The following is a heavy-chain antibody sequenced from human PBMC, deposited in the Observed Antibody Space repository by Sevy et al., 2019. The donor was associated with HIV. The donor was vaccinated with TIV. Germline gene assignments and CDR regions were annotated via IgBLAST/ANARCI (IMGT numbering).Heavy chain of an antibody. CDR3: ARGAGLDR. Sequence: GSLRLSCEASGFTFSPYWMTWVRQAPGKGLEWVANIRPDGSDKYYVDSVKGRFTISRDNAKNSLYLQMNSLRADDTAMYYCARGAGLDRWGQGALVTVSS. CDR2: IRPDGSDK. J-gene: IGHJ5*02. D-gene: IGHD3-10*01. CDR1: GFTFSPYW. V-gene: IGHV3-7*01.